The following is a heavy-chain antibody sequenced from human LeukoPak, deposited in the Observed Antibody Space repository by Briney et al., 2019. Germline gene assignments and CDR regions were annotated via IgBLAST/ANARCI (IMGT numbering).Heavy chain of an antibody. CDR2: IYYSGST. CDR1: GGSISSGGYY. CDR3: ARGRGIVVVPAAMSWFDP. V-gene: IGHV4-31*03. J-gene: IGHJ5*02. Sequence: PSQTLSLTCTVSGGSISSGGYYWSWIRQHPGKGLEWIVYIYYSGSTYYNPSLKSRVTISVDTSKNQFSLKLSSVTAADTAVYYCARGRGIVVVPAAMSWFDPWGQGTLVTVSS. D-gene: IGHD2-2*01.